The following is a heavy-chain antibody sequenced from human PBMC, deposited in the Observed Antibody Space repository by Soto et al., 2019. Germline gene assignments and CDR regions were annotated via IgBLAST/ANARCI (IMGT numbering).Heavy chain of an antibody. J-gene: IGHJ4*02. CDR3: ARVGGNEDFDT. CDR2: IYYSGRA. V-gene: IGHV4-30-4*01. D-gene: IGHD2-15*01. Sequence: QVQLQESGPGLVKPSQTLSLTCTVSGASISSVDHYWSWIRQPPGKGLGWIGYIYYSGRADHNPSLKRRVAISIDTSKNRFSLRLSSVTAAETAVYYCARVGGNEDFDTWGQGTLVTVSS. CDR1: GASISSVDHY.